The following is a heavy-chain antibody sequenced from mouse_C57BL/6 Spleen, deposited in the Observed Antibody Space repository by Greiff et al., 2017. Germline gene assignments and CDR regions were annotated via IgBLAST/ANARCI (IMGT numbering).Heavy chain of an antibody. J-gene: IGHJ4*01. CDR3: ARQGDGDAMDY. D-gene: IGHD3-3*01. CDR2: ISSGGSYT. CDR1: GFPFSSYG. V-gene: IGHV5-6*01. Sequence: EVQLVESGGDLVKPGGSLKLSCAASGFPFSSYGMSWVRQTPDKRLAWVATISSGGSYTYYPDSVKGRFTISRDNAKNTLYLQMSSLKAEDTAMYYCARQGDGDAMDYWGQGTSGTVSS.